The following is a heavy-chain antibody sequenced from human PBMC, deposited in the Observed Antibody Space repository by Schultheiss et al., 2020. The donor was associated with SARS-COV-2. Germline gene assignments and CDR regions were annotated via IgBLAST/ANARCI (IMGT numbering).Heavy chain of an antibody. D-gene: IGHD3-22*01. Sequence: SETLSLTCAVYGGSFSGYYWSWIRQPPGKGLEWIGEINHSGSTNYNPSLKSRVTISVDTSKNQFSLKLSSVTAADTAVYYCARPISGYYQSPLDYWGQGTLVTVSS. V-gene: IGHV4-34*01. J-gene: IGHJ4*02. CDR3: ARPISGYYQSPLDY. CDR1: GGSFSGYY. CDR2: INHSGST.